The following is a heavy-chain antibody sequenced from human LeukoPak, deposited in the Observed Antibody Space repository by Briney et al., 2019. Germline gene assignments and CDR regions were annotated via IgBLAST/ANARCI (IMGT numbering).Heavy chain of an antibody. J-gene: IGHJ5*02. CDR2: IYTSGST. Sequence: PSETLPLTCTVSGGSISSYYWSWIRQPAGKGLEWIGRIYTSGSTNYNPSLKSRVTMSVDTSKNQFSLKLSSVTAADTAVYYCARDLGITISSWFDPWGQGTLVTVSS. CDR1: GGSISSYY. D-gene: IGHD3-10*01. V-gene: IGHV4-4*07. CDR3: ARDLGITISSWFDP.